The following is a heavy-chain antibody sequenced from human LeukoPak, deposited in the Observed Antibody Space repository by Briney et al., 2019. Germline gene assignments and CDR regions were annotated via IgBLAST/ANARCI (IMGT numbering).Heavy chain of an antibody. CDR2: ISSSSSDI. J-gene: IGHJ4*02. Sequence: PGGSLRLSCAASGFTFSSYSMNWVRQAPGNGLEWVSYISSSSSDINYDDSVRGPFTISRDNAKNSLYLQMDSLRGEDTAVYYCARCTTGKTFGSLREIKKSREIDYWGQGTLVTVSS. CDR1: GFTFSSYS. V-gene: IGHV3-21*01. D-gene: IGHD1-1*01. CDR3: ARCTTGKTFGSLREIKKSREIDY.